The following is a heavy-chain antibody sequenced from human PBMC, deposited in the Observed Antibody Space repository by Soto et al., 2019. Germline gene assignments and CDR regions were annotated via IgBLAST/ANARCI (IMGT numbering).Heavy chain of an antibody. CDR2: IGGSATGT. CDR3: AKAAGVVPNGHCGRDV. V-gene: IGHV3-23*01. J-gene: IGHJ6*02. Sequence: EVQLLESGGGSVQPGGSLTLSCVASGFTFSNYAMIWVRQAPGKGLEWVAFIGGSATGTYYADSVKGRFTISRDNSKNPLYVQMNSLRGEDTAVQYCAKAAGVVPNGHCGRDVWGQASTVTVSS. D-gene: IGHD2-2*01. CDR1: GFTFSNYA.